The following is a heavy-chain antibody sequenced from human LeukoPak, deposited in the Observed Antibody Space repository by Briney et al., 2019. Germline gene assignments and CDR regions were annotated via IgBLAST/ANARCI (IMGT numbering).Heavy chain of an antibody. CDR3: ARSEGGSSSWYLDY. Sequence: PGRSLRLSCAASGFTFSSYGMHWVRQAPGKGLEWVAVISYDGSNKYYADSVKGRFTISRDNSKNTLYLQMNSLRAEDTAVYYCARSEGGSSSWYLDYWGQGTLVTVSS. CDR2: ISYDGSNK. V-gene: IGHV3-30*03. CDR1: GFTFSSYG. D-gene: IGHD6-13*01. J-gene: IGHJ4*02.